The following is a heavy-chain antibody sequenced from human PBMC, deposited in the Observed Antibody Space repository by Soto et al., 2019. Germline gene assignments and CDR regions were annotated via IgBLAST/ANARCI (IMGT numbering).Heavy chain of an antibody. D-gene: IGHD2-15*01. J-gene: IGHJ4*02. V-gene: IGHV1-18*01. Sequence: QVHLVQSGAEVKKPGASVKVSCKASGYTFTSYGITWVRQAPGQGLEWMGWISAHNGNTDYAQKLQGRVIVTRDTSTSTACMELRSLSSDDTAVYYCAGGWYGDYCGKGAVVTVSS. CDR3: AGGWYGDY. CDR2: ISAHNGNT. CDR1: GYTFTSYG.